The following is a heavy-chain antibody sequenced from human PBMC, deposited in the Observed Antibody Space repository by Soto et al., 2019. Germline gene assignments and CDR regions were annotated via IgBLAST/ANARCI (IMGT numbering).Heavy chain of an antibody. CDR2: ISYDGSNK. J-gene: IGHJ4*02. Sequence: GGSLRLSCAASGFTFSSYGMHWVRQAPGKGLEWVAVISYDGSNKYYADSVKGRFTISRDNSKNTLYLQMNSLRAEDTAVYYCAKERLGYCSGWGQGTLVTVSS. D-gene: IGHD2-15*01. CDR3: AKERLGYCSG. V-gene: IGHV3-30*18. CDR1: GFTFSSYG.